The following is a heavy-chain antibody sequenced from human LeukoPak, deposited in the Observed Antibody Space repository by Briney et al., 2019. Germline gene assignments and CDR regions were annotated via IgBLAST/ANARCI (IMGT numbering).Heavy chain of an antibody. V-gene: IGHV3-9*01. CDR2: ISWNSGSI. CDR1: GFTFDDYA. J-gene: IGHJ3*02. Sequence: PGGSLRLSCAASGFTFDDYAMHWVRQAPGKGLEWVSGISWNSGSIGYADSVKGRFTISRDNAKNSLYLQMNSLRAEDTAVYYCAIFSLGYCSGGSCPHAFDIWGQGTMVTVSS. D-gene: IGHD2-15*01. CDR3: AIFSLGYCSGGSCPHAFDI.